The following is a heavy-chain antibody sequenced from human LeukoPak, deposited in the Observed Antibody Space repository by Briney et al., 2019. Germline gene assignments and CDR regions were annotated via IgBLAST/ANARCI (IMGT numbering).Heavy chain of an antibody. CDR2: INAGNGNT. V-gene: IGHV1-3*01. CDR1: GYTFTSYA. D-gene: IGHD3-22*01. Sequence: ASVTVSCTASGYTFTSYAMHWVRQAPGQRLEWMGWINAGNGNTKYSQKFQGRVTITRDTSASTAYMELSSLRSEDTAVYYCASPAYYYDSSGYRDAFDIWGQGTMVTVSS. J-gene: IGHJ3*02. CDR3: ASPAYYYDSSGYRDAFDI.